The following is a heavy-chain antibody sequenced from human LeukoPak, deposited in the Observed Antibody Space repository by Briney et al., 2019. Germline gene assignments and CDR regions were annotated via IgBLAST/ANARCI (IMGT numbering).Heavy chain of an antibody. J-gene: IGHJ6*03. V-gene: IGHV4-59*01. CDR2: IYYSGST. CDR3: ARVIMSSVYYYYMGV. CDR1: GGSISSYY. D-gene: IGHD3-3*01. Sequence: SETLSLTCTVSGGSISSYYWSWIRQPPGKGLEWIGYIYYSGSTDYNPSLKSRVTISGDTSKNHFSLKLRSVTAADTAVYYCARVIMSSVYYYYMGVWGKGTTVTVSS.